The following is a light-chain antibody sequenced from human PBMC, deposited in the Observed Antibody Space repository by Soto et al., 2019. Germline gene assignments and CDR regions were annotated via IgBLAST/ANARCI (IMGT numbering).Light chain of an antibody. CDR2: GAS. J-gene: IGKJ5*01. CDR3: QQYNNSAIT. CDR1: QSVSSN. V-gene: IGKV3-15*01. Sequence: EIVMTQSPATLSVSPGERATLSRRASQSVSSNLAWYQQKPGQAPRLLIYGASTRATGIPARFSGSGSGTEFTLTISSLQSEDFAVYYCQQYNNSAITFGQGTRLEIK.